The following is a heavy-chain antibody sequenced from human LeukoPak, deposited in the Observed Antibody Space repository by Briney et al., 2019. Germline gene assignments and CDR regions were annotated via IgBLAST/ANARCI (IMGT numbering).Heavy chain of an antibody. CDR1: GGSISPYY. CDR3: ARSTWLLDK. CDR2: IYYSGST. V-gene: IGHV4-59*01. D-gene: IGHD3-22*01. Sequence: KPSETLSLTCTVSGGSISPYYWSWIRQPPGKGLEWIGYIYYSGSTNYNPSLKSRVTISLDTSKNQFSLKLSSVTAADTAVYYCARSTWLLDKWGQGTLVTVSS. J-gene: IGHJ4*02.